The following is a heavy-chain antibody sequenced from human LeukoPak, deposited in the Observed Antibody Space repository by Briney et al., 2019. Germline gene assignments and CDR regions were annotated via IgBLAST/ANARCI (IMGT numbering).Heavy chain of an antibody. CDR3: PRLSGYSSWYHYFDH. CDR1: GNSLYSYW. D-gene: IGHD6-13*01. V-gene: IGHV5-51*01. J-gene: IGHJ4*02. CDR2: IYPGDSDS. Sequence: GESLKISCKGSGNSLYSYWIGWVRQIPGKGLDWMGIIYPGDSDSRYSPSFQGQVTLSVDKSISPAYLQWSSLKASDTHMYYCPRLSGYSSWYHYFDHCGQGNLVTVSS.